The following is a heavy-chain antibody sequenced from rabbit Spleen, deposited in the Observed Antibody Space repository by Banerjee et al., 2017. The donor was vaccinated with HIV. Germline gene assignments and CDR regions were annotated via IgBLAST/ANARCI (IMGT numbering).Heavy chain of an antibody. D-gene: IGHD8-1*01. V-gene: IGHV1S45*01. J-gene: IGHJ6*01. Sequence: QEQLVESGGGLVTTGESLTLTCTPSGFSFSSAYYMCWVRQAPGKGLEWIGCIYTSSGNTYYASWAKGRFTISKTSSTTVTLQLNSLTAADTATYFCARDTASSFSSYGMDLWGQGTLVTVS. CDR2: IYTSSGNT. CDR3: ARDTASSFSSYGMDL. CDR1: GFSFSSAYY.